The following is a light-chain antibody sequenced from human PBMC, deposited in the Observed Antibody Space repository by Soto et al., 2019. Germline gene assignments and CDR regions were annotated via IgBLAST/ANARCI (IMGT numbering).Light chain of an antibody. J-gene: IGKJ4*01. Sequence: DIQMTKSPSSLSASVGDRVTITCQASHDIKKYLNWYQQKAHKVPKLLIHDASTLATGVPSRFTGSGPGTDFTLTINSLQPEDVATYYCQQFDDLPRTFGGGTKVDI. V-gene: IGKV1-33*01. CDR3: QQFDDLPRT. CDR1: HDIKKY. CDR2: DAS.